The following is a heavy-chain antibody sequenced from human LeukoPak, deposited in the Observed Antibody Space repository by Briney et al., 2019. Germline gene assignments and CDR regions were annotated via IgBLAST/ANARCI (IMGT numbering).Heavy chain of an antibody. V-gene: IGHV3-21*01. D-gene: IGHD3-10*01. J-gene: IGHJ4*02. CDR3: ARSVAYPYGSGSCFDY. CDR1: GFTFSSYS. Sequence: PGGSLRLSCAASGFTFSSYSMNWVRQALGKRLECVSYICSSSSYIYYADSVKGRFTISRDNAKNSLYLQMNSLRAEDTAVYYCARSVAYPYGSGSCFDYWGQGTLVTVSS. CDR2: ICSSSSYI.